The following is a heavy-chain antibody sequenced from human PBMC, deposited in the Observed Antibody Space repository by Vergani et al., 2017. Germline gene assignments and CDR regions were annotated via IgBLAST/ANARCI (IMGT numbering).Heavy chain of an antibody. Sequence: EVQLVESGGGLVQPGGSLRLSCAASGFTFSSYSMNWVRQAPGKGLEWVSSISSSSSYIYYADSVKGRFTISRDNAKNSLYLQMNSLRAEDTAVYYCARDGGGSYYGAFDIWGQGTMVTVSS. V-gene: IGHV3-21*01. CDR1: GFTFSSYS. CDR3: ARDGGGSYYGAFDI. D-gene: IGHD1-26*01. J-gene: IGHJ3*02. CDR2: ISSSSSYI.